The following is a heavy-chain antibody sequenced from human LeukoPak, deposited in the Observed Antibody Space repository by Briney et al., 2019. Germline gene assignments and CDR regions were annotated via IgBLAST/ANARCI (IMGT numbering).Heavy chain of an antibody. D-gene: IGHD5-12*01. CDR1: GGTFSSYA. CDR2: IIPMFGTV. Sequence: SVKVSCKASGGTFSSYAISWVRQAPGQGLQWMGRIIPMFGTVKYAQKFQGRVTITADTSTSTAYMELSSLRSEDTAVYYCARDRDVDIVATTLTLDYWGQGTLVTVSS. CDR3: ARDRDVDIVATTLTLDY. J-gene: IGHJ4*02. V-gene: IGHV1-69*06.